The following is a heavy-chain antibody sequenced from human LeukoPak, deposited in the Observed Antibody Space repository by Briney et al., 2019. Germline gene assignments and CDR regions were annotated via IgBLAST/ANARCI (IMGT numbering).Heavy chain of an antibody. CDR2: INHSGST. CDR3: ARDNYGDYRRYFDY. D-gene: IGHD4-17*01. V-gene: IGHV4-34*01. J-gene: IGHJ4*02. Sequence: LRLSCAASGFTVSSNYMSWVRQPPGKGLEWIGEINHSGSTNYNPSLKSRVTISVDTSKNQFSLKLSSVTAADTAVYYCARDNYGDYRRYFDYWGQGTLVTVSS. CDR1: GFTVSSNY.